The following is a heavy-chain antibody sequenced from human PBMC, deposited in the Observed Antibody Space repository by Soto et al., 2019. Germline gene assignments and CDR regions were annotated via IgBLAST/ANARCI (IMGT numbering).Heavy chain of an antibody. V-gene: IGHV3-30-3*01. CDR2: ISYDGSNK. Sequence: QVQLVESGGGVVQPGRSLRLSCAASGFTFSSYAMHWVRQAPGKGLEWVAVISYDGSNKYYADSVKGRFTISRDNSKNTLYLQMNSLRAEDTAVYYCARDATGSSSSYAQYYYGMDVWGQGTTVTVSS. CDR1: GFTFSSYA. D-gene: IGHD6-6*01. J-gene: IGHJ6*02. CDR3: ARDATGSSSSYAQYYYGMDV.